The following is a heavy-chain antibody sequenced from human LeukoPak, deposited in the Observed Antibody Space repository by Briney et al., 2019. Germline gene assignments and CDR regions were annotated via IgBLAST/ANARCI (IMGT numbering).Heavy chain of an antibody. D-gene: IGHD3-22*01. J-gene: IGHJ4*02. CDR3: ARDRDYYDSSGYYGVVDY. CDR2: ISSSSSYI. CDR1: GFTFSSYS. V-gene: IGHV3-21*01. Sequence: PGGSLRLPSAASGFTFSSYSMNWVRQAPGKGLEWVSSISSSSSYIYHADSVKGRFTISRDNAKNSLYLQMNSLRAEDTAVYYCARDRDYYDSSGYYGVVDYWGQGTLVTVSS.